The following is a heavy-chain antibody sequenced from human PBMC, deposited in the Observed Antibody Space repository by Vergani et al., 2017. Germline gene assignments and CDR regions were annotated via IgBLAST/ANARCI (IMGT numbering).Heavy chain of an antibody. CDR2: IYYSGST. J-gene: IGHJ4*02. CDR3: ARRYYDILTGYYSFDY. V-gene: IGHV4-39*01. D-gene: IGHD3-9*01. Sequence: QVQLQESVPGLVKPSQTLSLTCTVSGGSISSSSYYWGWIRQPPGKGLEWIGSIYYSGSTYYNPSLKSRVTISVDTSKNQFSLKLSSVTAADTAVYYCARRYYDILTGYYSFDYWGQGTLVTVSS. CDR1: GGSISSSSYY.